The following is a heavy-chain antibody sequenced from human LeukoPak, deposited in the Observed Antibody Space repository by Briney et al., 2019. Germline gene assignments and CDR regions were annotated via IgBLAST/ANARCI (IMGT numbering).Heavy chain of an antibody. Sequence: GGPLRLSCAASGFTFSSYAMHWVRQAPGKGLEWVAVISYDGSNKYYPDSVKGRFTISRDNSKNTLYLQMNSLRAEDTAVYYCARDGQQWLVPGYYFDYWGQGTLVTVSS. CDR3: ARDGQQWLVPGYYFDY. D-gene: IGHD6-19*01. CDR1: GFTFSSYA. J-gene: IGHJ4*02. CDR2: ISYDGSNK. V-gene: IGHV3-30-3*01.